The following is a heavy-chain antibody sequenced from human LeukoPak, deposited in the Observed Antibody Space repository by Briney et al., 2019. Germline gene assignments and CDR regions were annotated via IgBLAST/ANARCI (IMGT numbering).Heavy chain of an antibody. J-gene: IGHJ4*02. V-gene: IGHV4-59*12. CDR2: IYYSGST. CDR1: GGSISSYY. D-gene: IGHD6-19*01. CDR3: ARGRGSGWYVVRY. Sequence: SETLSLTCTVSGGSISSYYWSWIRQPPGKGLEWIGYIYYSGSTNYNPSLKSRVTISVDTSKNQFSLKLSSVTAADTAVYYCARGRGSGWYVVRYWGQGTLVTVSS.